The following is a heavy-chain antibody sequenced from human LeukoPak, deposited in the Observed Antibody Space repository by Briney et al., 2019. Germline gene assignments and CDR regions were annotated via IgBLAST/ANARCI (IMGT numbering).Heavy chain of an antibody. CDR1: GRSFSGYY. J-gene: IGHJ4*02. D-gene: IGHD3-16*02. CDR2: INHSGST. V-gene: IGHV4-34*01. CDR3: ARGDPDQRLRLGELSPYFDY. Sequence: PSETLSLTCAVYGRSFSGYYWSWIRQPPGKGLEWIGEINHSGSTNYNPSLKSRVTISVDTSKNQFSLKLSSVTAADTAVYYCARGDPDQRLRLGELSPYFDYWGQGTLVTVSS.